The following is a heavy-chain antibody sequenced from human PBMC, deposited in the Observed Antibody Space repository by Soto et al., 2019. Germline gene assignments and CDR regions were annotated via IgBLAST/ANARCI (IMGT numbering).Heavy chain of an antibody. CDR1: GFTFGDYA. J-gene: IGHJ4*02. CDR3: TRDRDILTGYYSPNSFDY. CDR2: IRSNTFGGTT. D-gene: IGHD3-9*01. V-gene: IGHV3-49*03. Sequence: GGSLRLSCTASGFTFGDYAMGWFRQAPGKGLQWVGFIRSNTFGGTTVYAASVKGRFTISRDDSKSVAYLQMNSLRTEDTAMYYCTRDRDILTGYYSPNSFDYWGQGALVTVSS.